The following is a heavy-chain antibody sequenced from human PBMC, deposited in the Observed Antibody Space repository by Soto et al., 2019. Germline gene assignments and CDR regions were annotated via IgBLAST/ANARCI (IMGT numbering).Heavy chain of an antibody. CDR1: GFTFGDYA. J-gene: IGHJ4*02. CDR3: TRDRDILTGYYSPNSFDY. CDR2: IRSNTFGGTT. D-gene: IGHD3-9*01. V-gene: IGHV3-49*03. Sequence: GGSLRLSCTASGFTFGDYAMGWFRQAPGKGLQWVGFIRSNTFGGTTVYAASVKGRFTISRDDSKSVAYLQMNSLRTEDTAMYYCTRDRDILTGYYSPNSFDYWGQGALVTVSS.